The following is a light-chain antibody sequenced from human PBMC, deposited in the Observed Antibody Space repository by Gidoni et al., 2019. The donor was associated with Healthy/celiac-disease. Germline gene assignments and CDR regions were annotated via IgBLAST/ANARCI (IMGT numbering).Light chain of an antibody. Sequence: DIQLTQSPSCLSASVEDRVTITCRASQGISSYLAWYQQKPGKAPKLLIYAASTLQSGVPSRFSGSGSGTEFTLTISNLQPEDFAAYYCQQLNSYPHSFGQGTKLEIK. CDR3: QQLNSYPHS. CDR1: QGISSY. V-gene: IGKV1-9*01. CDR2: AAS. J-gene: IGKJ2*03.